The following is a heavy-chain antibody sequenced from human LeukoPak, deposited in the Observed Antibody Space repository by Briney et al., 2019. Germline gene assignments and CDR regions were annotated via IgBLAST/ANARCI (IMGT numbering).Heavy chain of an antibody. CDR1: GFRLSTYW. J-gene: IGHJ4*02. CDR2: IKQDGSHK. D-gene: IGHD3-16*01. V-gene: IGHV3-7*01. Sequence: PGGSLRLSCAASGFRLSTYWMSWVRQAPGKGLEWVANIKQDGSHKNYVDSVKGRFTISRDNAKNSLYLQMNSLRAEDTAVYYCAKFWGGLDYWGQGTLVTVSS. CDR3: AKFWGGLDY.